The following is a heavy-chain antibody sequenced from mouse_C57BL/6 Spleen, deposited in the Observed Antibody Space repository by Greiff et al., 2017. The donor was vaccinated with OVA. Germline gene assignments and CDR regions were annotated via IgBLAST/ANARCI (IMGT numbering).Heavy chain of an antibody. D-gene: IGHD2-5*01. CDR2: IDPSDSYT. CDR1: GYTFTSYW. CDR3: ARGDSNYVNFDV. V-gene: IGHV1-69*01. Sequence: QVQLQQPGAELVMPGASVKLSCKASGYTFTSYWMHWVKQRPGQGLEWIGEIDPSDSYTNYNQKFKGKSTLTVDKSSSTAYMQLSSLTSEDSAVYYCARGDSNYVNFDVWGTGTTVTVSS. J-gene: IGHJ1*03.